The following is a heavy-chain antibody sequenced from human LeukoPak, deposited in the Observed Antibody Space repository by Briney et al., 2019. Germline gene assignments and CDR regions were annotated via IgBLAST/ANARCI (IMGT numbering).Heavy chain of an antibody. D-gene: IGHD3-22*01. Sequence: GGSLRLSCAASGFTFSSYSMNWVRQAPGKGLEWVSSISSSSSYIYYADSVKGRFTISRDNSKNTLYLQMNSLRAEDTAVYYCARMGTAYYDSSGYYPWGQGTLVTVSS. J-gene: IGHJ5*02. V-gene: IGHV3-21*01. CDR2: ISSSSSYI. CDR3: ARMGTAYYDSSGYYP. CDR1: GFTFSSYS.